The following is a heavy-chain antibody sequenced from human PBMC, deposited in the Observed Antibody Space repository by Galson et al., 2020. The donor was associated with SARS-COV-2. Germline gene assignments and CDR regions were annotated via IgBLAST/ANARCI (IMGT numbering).Heavy chain of an antibody. J-gene: IGHJ4*02. CDR1: GFTFSSYG. D-gene: IGHD3-22*01. V-gene: IGHV3-33*01. CDR2: IWYDGSNK. Sequence: PGGSLRLSCAASGFTFSSYGMHWVRQAPGKGLEWVAVIWYDGSNKYYADSVKGRFTISRDNSKNTLYLQMNSLRAADTAVYYCARGRTEITMIVVVFTSSSINFDYWGQGTPVTVSS. CDR3: ARGRTEITMIVVVFTSSSINFDY.